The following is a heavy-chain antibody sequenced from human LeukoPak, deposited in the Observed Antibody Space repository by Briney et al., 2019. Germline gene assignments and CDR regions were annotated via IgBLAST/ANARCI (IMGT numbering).Heavy chain of an antibody. Sequence: PSETLSLTCTVSGYSISTGYYWAWIRQPPGKGLEWIGTFYHGGSTYYNPSLKSRVTISLDTSRNQFSLKLNSVTAADTAVYYCAKSNGYGLIDIWGQGTMVTVSS. V-gene: IGHV4-38-2*02. CDR3: AKSNGYGLIDI. CDR2: FYHGGST. J-gene: IGHJ3*02. CDR1: GYSISTGYY. D-gene: IGHD3-22*01.